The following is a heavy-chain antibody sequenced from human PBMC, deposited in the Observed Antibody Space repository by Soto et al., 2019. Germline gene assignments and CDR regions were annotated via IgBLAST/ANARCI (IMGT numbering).Heavy chain of an antibody. CDR2: IVVGSGNT. Sequence: SVKVSCKASGFTFTNSAVQWVRQARGQRLEWIGWIVVGSGNTNYAQKFQERVTITRDMSTSTAYMELSSLRSEDTAVYYCAAGNYDFWSGYLDYYYGMDVWGQGTTVTVSS. CDR3: AAGNYDFWSGYLDYYYGMDV. D-gene: IGHD3-3*01. V-gene: IGHV1-58*01. CDR1: GFTFTNSA. J-gene: IGHJ6*02.